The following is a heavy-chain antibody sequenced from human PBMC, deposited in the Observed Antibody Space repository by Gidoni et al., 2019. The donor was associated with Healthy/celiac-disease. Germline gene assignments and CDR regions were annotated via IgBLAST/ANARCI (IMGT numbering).Heavy chain of an antibody. J-gene: IGHJ6*03. V-gene: IGHV3-33*01. CDR1: GFTFSSYG. CDR3: ARGGITIFGVVKIYYYYYMDV. D-gene: IGHD3-3*01. Sequence: QVQLVVSGGGVVQPGRSLRLSCAASGFTFSSYGMHWVRQAPGKGLEWVAVIWYDGSNKYYADSVKGRFTISRDNSKNTLYLQMNSLRAEDTAVYYCARGGITIFGVVKIYYYYYMDVWGKGTTVTVSS. CDR2: IWYDGSNK.